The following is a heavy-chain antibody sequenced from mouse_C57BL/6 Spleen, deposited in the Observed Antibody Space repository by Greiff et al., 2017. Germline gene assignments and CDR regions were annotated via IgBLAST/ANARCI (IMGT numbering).Heavy chain of an antibody. J-gene: IGHJ3*01. V-gene: IGHV6-3*01. Sequence: EVKVEESGGGLVQPGGSMKLSCVASGFTFSNYWMNWVRQSPEKGLEWVAQIRLKSDNYATHYAESVKGRFTISRDDSKSSVYLQMNNLRAEDTGIYYGTSCAWFAYWGQGTLVTVSA. CDR3: TSCAWFAY. CDR2: IRLKSDNYAT. CDR1: GFTFSNYW.